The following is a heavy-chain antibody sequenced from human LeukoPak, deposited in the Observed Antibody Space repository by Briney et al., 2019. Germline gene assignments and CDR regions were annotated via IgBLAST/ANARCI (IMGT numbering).Heavy chain of an antibody. V-gene: IGHV6-1*01. Sequence: SQTLSLTSAISGDSVSTNSAGGNWVRQSPSRGLEWLGRTYYRSEWSNDYAVSVKSRIPLHPDPSKTQFSLQLNSVTPEDTAVYYCASALAARPAGYKSYYYYYYYMDVWGKGTTVTVSS. D-gene: IGHD6-6*01. CDR3: ASALAARPAGYKSYYYYYYYMDV. CDR2: TYYRSEWSN. J-gene: IGHJ6*03. CDR1: GDSVSTNSAG.